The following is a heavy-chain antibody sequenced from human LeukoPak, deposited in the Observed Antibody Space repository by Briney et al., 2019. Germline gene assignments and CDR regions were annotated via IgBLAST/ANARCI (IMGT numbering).Heavy chain of an antibody. CDR1: GGSFSGYY. CDR2: INHSGST. V-gene: IGHV4-34*01. D-gene: IGHD2-2*01. CDR3: ARGPYCSSTSCLIAAAANWFDP. Sequence: PSETLSLTCAVYGGSFSGYYWSWIRQPPGKGLEWIGEINHSGSTNYNPSLKSRVTISVDTSKNQFSLKLSSVTAADTAVYFSARGPYCSSTSCLIAAAANWFDPWGQGTLVTVSS. J-gene: IGHJ5*02.